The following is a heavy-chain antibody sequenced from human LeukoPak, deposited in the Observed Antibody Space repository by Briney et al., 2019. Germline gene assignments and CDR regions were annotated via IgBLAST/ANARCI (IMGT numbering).Heavy chain of an antibody. CDR1: GGSISSGGYY. CDR3: ARGGVGATLKSHFDY. J-gene: IGHJ4*02. D-gene: IGHD1-26*01. V-gene: IGHV4-31*03. Sequence: SQTLSFICTVSGGSISSGGYYWSWIRQHPGKGLEWIGYIYYSGSTYYNPSLKSRVTISVHTSKNQFSLKVSSVTAADTAVYYCARGGVGATLKSHFDYWGQGTLVTISS. CDR2: IYYSGST.